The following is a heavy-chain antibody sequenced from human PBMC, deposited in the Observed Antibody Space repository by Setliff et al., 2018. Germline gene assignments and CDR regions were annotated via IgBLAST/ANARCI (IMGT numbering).Heavy chain of an antibody. V-gene: IGHV1-18*01. D-gene: IGHD1-1*01. J-gene: IGHJ4*02. CDR2: LSPYTGNT. Sequence: VASVKVSCKTSGFTFTNSIVNWVRQAPGQGLEWVGWLSPYTGNTYSAQKFQGRLTLTTDTSTTTAYMELGSLTSADTATYYCARLVRYCSTRTCQRASGDEYFGQGTLVTVSS. CDR1: GFTFTNSI. CDR3: ARLVRYCSTRTCQRASGDEY.